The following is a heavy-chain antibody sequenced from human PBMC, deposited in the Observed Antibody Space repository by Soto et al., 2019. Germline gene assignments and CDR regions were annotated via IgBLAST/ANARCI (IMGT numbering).Heavy chain of an antibody. V-gene: IGHV3-23*01. J-gene: IGHJ5*02. CDR2: ISGSGAST. CDR3: ARDPDYRPSGYDSTP. D-gene: IGHD5-12*01. Sequence: HPGGSLRLSCAASGFTFSIYAMSWVRQAPGKGLEWVSVISGSGASTYYADSVKGRFTVSRDNSKNTLYLQMNSLRAEDTAVYYCARDPDYRPSGYDSTPWGQGTLVTVSS. CDR1: GFTFSIYA.